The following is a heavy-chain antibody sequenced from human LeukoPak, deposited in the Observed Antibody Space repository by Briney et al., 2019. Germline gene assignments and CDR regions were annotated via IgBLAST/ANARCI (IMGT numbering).Heavy chain of an antibody. Sequence: SESLSLTCTVSGGSISSNYWSWIRQPPGKGLEWIGYIYYSGSTNYNPSLKSRVTISVDTSKNQFSLKLSSVTAADTAVYFCARTTEGGYTYDYFYYYYMDVWGKGTTVTISS. CDR2: IYYSGST. J-gene: IGHJ6*03. CDR1: GGSISSNY. CDR3: ARTTEGGYTYDYFYYYYMDV. D-gene: IGHD5-18*01. V-gene: IGHV4-59*01.